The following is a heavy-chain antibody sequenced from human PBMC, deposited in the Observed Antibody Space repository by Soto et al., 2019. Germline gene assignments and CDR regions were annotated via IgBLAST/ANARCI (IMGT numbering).Heavy chain of an antibody. D-gene: IGHD3-3*02. CDR1: GDSISSYY. J-gene: IGHJ4*02. V-gene: IGHV4-59*01. CDR2: MHYTGSS. Sequence: QVQLQESGPGLVKPSETLSLTCTVSGDSISSYYWSWIRQPPEKGLEWIGYMHYTGSSSYNPSLKSRATISVDTSKSQFSLRLTSVTAADTAVYYCARAVSASAPGDYWGQGTLVTVSS. CDR3: ARAVSASAPGDY.